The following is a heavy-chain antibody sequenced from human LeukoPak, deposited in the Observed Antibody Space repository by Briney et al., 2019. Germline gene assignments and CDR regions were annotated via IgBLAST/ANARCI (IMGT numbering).Heavy chain of an antibody. CDR3: AKDGNGRYWSDY. J-gene: IGHJ4*02. CDR1: GFTFSSYA. V-gene: IGHV3-23*01. Sequence: PGGSLRLSCAASGFTFSSYAMSWVRQAPGKGLEWVSAISGSGGSTYYADSVKGRFTISRDNSKNTLYLQMSSLRAEDTAVYYCAKDGNGRYWSDYWGQGTLVTVSS. D-gene: IGHD2-15*01. CDR2: ISGSGGST.